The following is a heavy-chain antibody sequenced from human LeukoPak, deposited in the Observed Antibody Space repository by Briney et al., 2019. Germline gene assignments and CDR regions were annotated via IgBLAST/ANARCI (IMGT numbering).Heavy chain of an antibody. CDR1: GGTFSSYA. D-gene: IGHD3-22*01. CDR3: AREDYYDSSGHH. J-gene: IGHJ5*02. Sequence: GASVKFSCQASGGTFSSYAISWVRQAPGQGLEWMGGIIPIFGTANYAQKFQGRVTITADESTSTAYMELSSLRSEDTAVYYCAREDYYDSSGHHWGQGTLVTVSS. V-gene: IGHV1-69*13. CDR2: IIPIFGTA.